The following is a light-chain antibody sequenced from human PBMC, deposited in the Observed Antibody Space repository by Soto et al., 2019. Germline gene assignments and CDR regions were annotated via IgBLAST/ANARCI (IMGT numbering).Light chain of an antibody. CDR1: QSISSY. CDR2: AAS. CDR3: QQSYSTPYT. Sequence: DIQMTQSPSSLSASVGDRVTITCRASQSISSYLNWYQQKPGKAPKLLIYAASSWRSGVPSRFSGSGSGTDFTLTISSLQPEYFATYYCQQSYSTPYTVGQGTKLEIK. J-gene: IGKJ2*01. V-gene: IGKV1-39*01.